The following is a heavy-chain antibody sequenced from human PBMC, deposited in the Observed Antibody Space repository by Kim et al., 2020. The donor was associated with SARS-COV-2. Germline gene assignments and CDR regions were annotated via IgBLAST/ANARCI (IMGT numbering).Heavy chain of an antibody. J-gene: IGHJ4*02. CDR3: ARGPLRDGYSDY. V-gene: IGHV4-34*01. Sequence: NSTPSLQSRVTLSVDTSKNQFSLKLSSVTAADTAVYYCARGPLRDGYSDYWGQGTLVTVSS.